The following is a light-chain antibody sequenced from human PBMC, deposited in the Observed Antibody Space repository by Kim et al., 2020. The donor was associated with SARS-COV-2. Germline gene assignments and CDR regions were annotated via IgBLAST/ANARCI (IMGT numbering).Light chain of an antibody. CDR1: QSISTW. J-gene: IGKJ1*01. V-gene: IGKV1-5*01. Sequence: DIQITQSPSTLSASVGDRVTITCRASQSISTWLAWYQQKPGKAPKVLIYDASTLESGVPSRFSGSGSGTDFTLTISSLQPDDFATYYCHQYNSYLWTFGQGTKVDIK. CDR3: HQYNSYLWT. CDR2: DAS.